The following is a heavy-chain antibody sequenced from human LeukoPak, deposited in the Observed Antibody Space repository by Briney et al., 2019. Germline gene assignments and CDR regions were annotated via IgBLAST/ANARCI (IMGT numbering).Heavy chain of an antibody. CDR2: INHSGST. Sequence: SETLSLTCAVYGGSFSGYYWSRIRQPPGKGLEWIGEINHSGSTNYNPSLKSRVTISVDTSKNQFSLKLSSVTAADTAVYYCARTGGASVVIYYFDYWGQGTLVTVSS. CDR1: GGSFSGYY. J-gene: IGHJ4*02. D-gene: IGHD2-21*01. V-gene: IGHV4-34*01. CDR3: ARTGGASVVIYYFDY.